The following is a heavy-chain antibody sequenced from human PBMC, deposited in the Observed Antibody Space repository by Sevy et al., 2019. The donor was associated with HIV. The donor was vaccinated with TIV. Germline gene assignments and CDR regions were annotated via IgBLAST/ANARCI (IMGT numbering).Heavy chain of an antibody. CDR2: IKRDGSEK. J-gene: IGHJ6*02. V-gene: IGHV3-7*03. Sequence: GGSLRLSCAASGFVFSDYWMSWVRQAPGKGLEWLANIKRDGSEKYYVASVKGRFTISRDNAKTSLYLQMNSLRGEDTAVYYCARDCSSATCLCGMDVWGQGTMVTVSS. D-gene: IGHD2-2*01. CDR3: ARDCSSATCLCGMDV. CDR1: GFVFSDYW.